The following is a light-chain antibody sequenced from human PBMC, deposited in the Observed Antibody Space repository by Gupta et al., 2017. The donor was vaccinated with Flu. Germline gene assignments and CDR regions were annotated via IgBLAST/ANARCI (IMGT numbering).Light chain of an antibody. V-gene: IGKV3-15*01. Sequence: EIVMTQSPATLSVSPGERATLSCRARQSVRSNLAWSQQKPGQAPRLLIYDASTRDTGISARFCGGGCGKDLSLTISSRQEEDFAGYYYQQHKNWPPVTFGRGTKVEIK. CDR3: QQHKNWPPVT. CDR1: QSVRSN. J-gene: IGKJ4*01. CDR2: DAS.